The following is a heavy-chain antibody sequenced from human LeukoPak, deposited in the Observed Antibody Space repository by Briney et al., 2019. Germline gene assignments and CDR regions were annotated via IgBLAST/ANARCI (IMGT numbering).Heavy chain of an antibody. J-gene: IGHJ4*02. Sequence: GASVKVSCKASGYTFTSYDINWVRQATGQGLEWMGWMNPNSGNTGYAQKFQGRVTMTRNTSISTAYMELSSLRSEDTAVYYCADLSEVGIAARRDWGQGTLVTVSS. D-gene: IGHD6-6*01. CDR1: GYTFTSYD. CDR3: ADLSEVGIAARRD. CDR2: MNPNSGNT. V-gene: IGHV1-8*01.